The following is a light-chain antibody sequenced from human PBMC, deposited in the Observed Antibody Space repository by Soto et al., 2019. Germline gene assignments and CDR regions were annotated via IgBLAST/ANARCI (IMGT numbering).Light chain of an antibody. CDR3: TSYSRYRVLV. CDR2: EVS. CDR1: SSDIGGYKY. Sequence: QSALTQPASVSGSLGQSITISCTGTSSDIGGYKYVSWYQHHPGKAPKLIIFEVSNRPSGVSDRFSGSNSGNTASLTISGLQAEDEADYYCTSYSRYRVLVFGGGTKLTFL. V-gene: IGLV2-14*01. J-gene: IGLJ3*02.